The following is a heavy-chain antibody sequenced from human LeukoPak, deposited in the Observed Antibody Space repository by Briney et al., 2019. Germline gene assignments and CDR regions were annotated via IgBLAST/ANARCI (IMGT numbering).Heavy chain of an antibody. CDR2: IYASDSDT. V-gene: IGHV5-51*01. CDR1: DYSFATYW. J-gene: IGHJ4*02. D-gene: IGHD1-26*01. CDR3: ARPLQGIVGATGFDY. Sequence: GESLKISCQGSDYSFATYWIAWLRQMPGKGLEWMGIIYASDSDTRYSPSFQGQVTISADKSIKTAYLQWSSLKASDTAMYYCARPLQGIVGATGFDYWGQGTLVTVSS.